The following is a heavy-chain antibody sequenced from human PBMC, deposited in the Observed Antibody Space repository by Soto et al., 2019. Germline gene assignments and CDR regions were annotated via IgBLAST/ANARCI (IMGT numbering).Heavy chain of an antibody. V-gene: IGHV1-2*02. D-gene: IGHD5-12*01. Sequence: VSVKVSCKAAGYTFSVYYIHWVRQDPGQGLEWMGWINPNNGDTNFAQKFQGRVTMTRDTSTSTAYMDLSSLRFDDPAVYYCARHSGYDYVFDYWGQGTLGTVSS. CDR3: ARHSGYDYVFDY. J-gene: IGHJ4*02. CDR2: INPNNGDT. CDR1: GYTFSVYY.